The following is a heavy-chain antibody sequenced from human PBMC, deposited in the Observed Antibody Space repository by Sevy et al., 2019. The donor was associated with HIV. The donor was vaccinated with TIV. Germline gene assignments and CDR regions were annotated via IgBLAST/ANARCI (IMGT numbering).Heavy chain of an antibody. J-gene: IGHJ6*02. CDR1: GFIFSTYG. Sequence: GGSLRLSCAASGFIFSTYGIHWVRQASGKGLEWVAVISFGGSDKYYADSVRGRFTISRDNSKNTLYLQMNSLRVEDTAIYYCAKMQGGSYNYYGMDVWGQGTTVTVSS. CDR3: AKMQGGSYNYYGMDV. CDR2: ISFGGSDK. V-gene: IGHV3-30*18. D-gene: IGHD1-26*01.